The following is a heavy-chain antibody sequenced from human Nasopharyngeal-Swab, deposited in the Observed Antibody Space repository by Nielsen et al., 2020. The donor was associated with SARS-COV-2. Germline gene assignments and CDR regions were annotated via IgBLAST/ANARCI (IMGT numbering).Heavy chain of an antibody. V-gene: IGHV3-23*01. Sequence: GGSLRLSCASSGFTLNTYAMSWVRQAPGAGLEWVSAISDSGGCTYYADSVKGRFTISRDNSQNTLFLQMNSLRAEDTAVYYCAKSDDAVDIWGQGTMVTVSS. CDR1: GFTLNTYA. CDR2: ISDSGGCT. CDR3: AKSDDAVDI. J-gene: IGHJ3*02.